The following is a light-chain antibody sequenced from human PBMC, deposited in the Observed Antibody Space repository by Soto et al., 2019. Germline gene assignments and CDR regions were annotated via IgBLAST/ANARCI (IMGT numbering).Light chain of an antibody. CDR2: KAS. Sequence: DIQMAQSPSTLSASVGDRVTINCRASQSISSWLAWYQQKSGKAPKLLIYKASSLESGVPSRFSGSGSGTEFTLTISSLQPDDFATYYCQQYNSYSTFGQGTKVDIK. CDR1: QSISSW. V-gene: IGKV1-5*03. J-gene: IGKJ1*01. CDR3: QQYNSYST.